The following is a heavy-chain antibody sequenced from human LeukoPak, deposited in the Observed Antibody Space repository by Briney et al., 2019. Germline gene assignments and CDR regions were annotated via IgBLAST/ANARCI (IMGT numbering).Heavy chain of an antibody. CDR2: INPNSGDT. V-gene: IGHV1-2*02. CDR3: ARVADGYYFDY. D-gene: IGHD6-25*01. J-gene: IGHJ4*02. CDR1: RYPFTGYY. Sequence: ASVKVSCKASRYPFTGYYMHWVRQASGQGLDWMGWINPNSGDTNYAQKFHGRVTMTSDTSINTAYMELSRLTSDDTAVYHCARVADGYYFDYWGQGTLVTVSS.